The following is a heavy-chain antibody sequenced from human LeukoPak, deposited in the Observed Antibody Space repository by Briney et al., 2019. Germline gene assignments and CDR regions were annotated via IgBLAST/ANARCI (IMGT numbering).Heavy chain of an antibody. CDR2: INYGGTT. D-gene: IGHD3-10*01. J-gene: IGHJ4*02. CDR1: GASISSSNYY. V-gene: IGHV4-39*02. Sequence: AEPLSLTCAVSGASISSSNYYWSWIRQPPGRELEWIVSINYGGTTYYKPSLKRRVTISVDTSKNHFSLRLSSVTALDTAVYLCARYVVSGSGRYYFDYWGQGSLVTVSS. CDR3: ARYVVSGSGRYYFDY.